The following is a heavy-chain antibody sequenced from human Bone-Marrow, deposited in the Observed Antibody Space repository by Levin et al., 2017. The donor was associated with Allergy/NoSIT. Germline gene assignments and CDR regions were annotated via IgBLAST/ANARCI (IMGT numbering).Heavy chain of an antibody. CDR1: GDSVSSNSAA. CDR2: TYYRSKWYN. V-gene: IGHV6-1*01. D-gene: IGHD5-12*01. Sequence: PSETLSLTCAISGDSVSSNSAAWNWIRQSPSRGLEWLGRTYYRSKWYNDYAVSVKSRITINPDTSKNQFSLQLNSVTPEDTAVYYCARGRYSGSSDPKNWFDPWGQGTLVTVSS. CDR3: ARGRYSGSSDPKNWFDP. J-gene: IGHJ5*02.